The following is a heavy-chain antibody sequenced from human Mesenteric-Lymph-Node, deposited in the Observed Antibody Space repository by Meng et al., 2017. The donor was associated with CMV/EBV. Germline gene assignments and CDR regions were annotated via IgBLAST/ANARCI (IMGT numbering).Heavy chain of an antibody. Sequence: GESLKISCAASGFTFSTYEMNWVRQAPGKGLEWISYISGSGSAVHYADSVMGRFTISRDNAKNSLYLQMNSLRAEDTAVYYCVKYSGIAARPGGFDYWGQGALVTVSS. J-gene: IGHJ4*02. CDR2: ISGSGSAV. CDR3: VKYSGIAARPGGFDY. V-gene: IGHV3-48*03. D-gene: IGHD6-6*01. CDR1: GFTFSTYE.